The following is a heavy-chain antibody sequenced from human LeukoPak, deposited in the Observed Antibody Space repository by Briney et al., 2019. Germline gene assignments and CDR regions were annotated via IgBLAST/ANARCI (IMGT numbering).Heavy chain of an antibody. CDR1: GYSFTSYW. D-gene: IGHD6-13*01. Sequence: GESLKISCKGSGYSFTSYWIGWVRQMPGKGLEWMGIIYPGDSDTRYSPSFQGQVTISADKSISTAYLQWSSLKASDTAMYYCVRQGIAATPSRYNWFDPWGQGTLVTVSS. CDR2: IYPGDSDT. J-gene: IGHJ5*02. CDR3: VRQGIAATPSRYNWFDP. V-gene: IGHV5-51*01.